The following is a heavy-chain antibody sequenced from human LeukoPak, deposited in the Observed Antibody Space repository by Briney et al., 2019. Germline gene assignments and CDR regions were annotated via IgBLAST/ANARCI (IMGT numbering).Heavy chain of an antibody. J-gene: IGHJ4*02. CDR3: ASLYYDFWSGYCTYFDY. V-gene: IGHV4-61*02. D-gene: IGHD3-3*01. Sequence: SETLSLTCTVSGGSISSGSYYWSCIRQPARKGQEWIGRIYTSGSTNYNPSLKSRVTISVDTSKNQFSLKLSSVTAADTAVYHCASLYYDFWSGYCTYFDYWGQGTLVTVSS. CDR2: IYTSGST. CDR1: GGSISSGSYY.